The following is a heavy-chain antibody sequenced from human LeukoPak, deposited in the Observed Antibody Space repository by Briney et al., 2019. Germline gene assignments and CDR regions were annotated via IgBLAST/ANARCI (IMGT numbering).Heavy chain of an antibody. D-gene: IGHD6-13*01. CDR1: GFTFSSYA. CDR2: ISYDGSTK. CDR3: ARDLIAAASD. Sequence: PGGSLRLSCAASGFTFSSYAMHWVRQAPGKGLEWVAVISYDGSTKYYADSVKGRFTISRDNSKNTLYLQMNSLRAEDTAMYYCARDLIAAASDWGQGTLVTVSS. V-gene: IGHV3-30*04. J-gene: IGHJ4*02.